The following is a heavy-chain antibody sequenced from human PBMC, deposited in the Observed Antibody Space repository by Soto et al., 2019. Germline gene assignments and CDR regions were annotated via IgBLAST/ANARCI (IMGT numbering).Heavy chain of an antibody. CDR2: IYYSGST. D-gene: IGHD4-4*01. CDR1: GGSISSGDYY. V-gene: IGHV4-30-4*01. Sequence: SETLSLTCTVSGGSISSGDYYWSWIRQPPGKGLEWIGYIYYSGSTYYNPSLKSRVTISVDTSKNQFSLKLSSVTAADTAVYYCARDEGDGYSFTDWGQGTLVTAPQ. J-gene: IGHJ4*02. CDR3: ARDEGDGYSFTD.